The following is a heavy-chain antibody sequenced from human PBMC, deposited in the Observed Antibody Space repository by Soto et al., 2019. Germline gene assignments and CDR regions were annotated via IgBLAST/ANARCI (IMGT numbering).Heavy chain of an antibody. CDR3: ARDPHPTGNYYDSSGYLSLGY. Sequence: RLSCAASGFTVSSNYMSWVHQAPGKGLEWVSVIYSGGSTYYADSVKGRFTISRDNSKNTLYLQMNSLRAEDTAVYYCARDPHPTGNYYDSSGYLSLGYWGQGTLVTVSS. D-gene: IGHD3-22*01. CDR2: IYSGGST. V-gene: IGHV3-53*01. CDR1: GFTVSSNY. J-gene: IGHJ4*02.